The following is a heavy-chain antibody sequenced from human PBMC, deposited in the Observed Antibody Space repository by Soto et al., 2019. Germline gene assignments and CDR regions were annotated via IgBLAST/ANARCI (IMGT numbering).Heavy chain of an antibody. CDR2: VNPSGGHT. J-gene: IGHJ4*02. CDR3: ARGGHVVVVTAALDY. Sequence: QVQLMQSGAEVKKPGASVKVSCKASGDTFTDYYIHWVRQAPGQGLEWMGTVNPSGGHTTYAQHFVGRVTMTRDTSTSTRYLELTSLTSDDTAIYYCARGGHVVVVTAALDYWGQGTLVTVSS. D-gene: IGHD2-21*02. CDR1: GDTFTDYY. V-gene: IGHV1-46*01.